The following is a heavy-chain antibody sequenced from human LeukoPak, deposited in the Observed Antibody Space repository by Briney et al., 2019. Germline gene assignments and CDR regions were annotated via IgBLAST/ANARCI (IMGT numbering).Heavy chain of an antibody. J-gene: IGHJ4*02. CDR1: GFTFSSYA. D-gene: IGHD3-22*01. CDR3: AKDPTPYYYDSSGDYFVY. Sequence: GRCLRLSCAASGFTFSSYAMSWVRPAPGKGLEWVSAIRCSGGSTYYADSVKGRFTISRDNSKNTLYLQMNSLRAEDTAVYYCAKDPTPYYYDSSGDYFVYWGQGTLVTVCS. CDR2: IRCSGGST. V-gene: IGHV3-23*01.